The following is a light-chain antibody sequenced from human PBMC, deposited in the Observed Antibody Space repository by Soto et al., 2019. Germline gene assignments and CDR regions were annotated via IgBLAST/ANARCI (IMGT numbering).Light chain of an antibody. CDR1: SSGGGEYKY. V-gene: IGLV2-14*03. Sequence: QSALTQPASVSGSPGQSITISCTESSSGGGEYKYASWYQQHPGTAPKLIIYDVSNRPSGVSNRFSGSKSGSTASLTISGLQAEDEADYYSSSYTTTTALYVFGAGTKLTVL. CDR2: DVS. CDR3: SSYTTTTALYV. J-gene: IGLJ1*01.